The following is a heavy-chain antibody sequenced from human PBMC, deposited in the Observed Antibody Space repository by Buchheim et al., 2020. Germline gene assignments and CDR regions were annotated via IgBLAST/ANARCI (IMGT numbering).Heavy chain of an antibody. Sequence: HVQLQESGPGQVKPSGTLSLTCAVSGGSITSSVWWSWVRQSPGKGLEWIGEIHYSGTTNYNPSLKSRVTISVDESKNEFSLELSSVTAADTAIYHCARDRHDYGDYGMDVWGQGTT. D-gene: IGHD4-17*01. CDR2: IHYSGTT. J-gene: IGHJ6*02. CDR1: GGSITSSVW. V-gene: IGHV4-4*02. CDR3: ARDRHDYGDYGMDV.